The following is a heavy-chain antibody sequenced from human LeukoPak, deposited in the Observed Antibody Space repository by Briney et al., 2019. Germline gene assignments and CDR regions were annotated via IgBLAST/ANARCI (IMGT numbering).Heavy chain of an antibody. D-gene: IGHD6-19*01. CDR3: AKTTTGYSSGRYPGWPVDY. CDR1: GFTFSSYA. J-gene: IGHJ4*02. Sequence: SGGSLRLSCAASGFTFSSYAMYWDRQAPGKGLEWVSGIFGSGGSTHYADSVKGRFTISRDNSKNTVYLQMNSLRVEDTAVYYCAKTTTGYSSGRYPGWPVDYWGQGTLVTASS. V-gene: IGHV3-23*01. CDR2: IFGSGGST.